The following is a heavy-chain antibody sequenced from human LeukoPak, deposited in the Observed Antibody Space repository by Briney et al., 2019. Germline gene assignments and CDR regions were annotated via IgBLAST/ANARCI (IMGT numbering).Heavy chain of an antibody. CDR1: AFIFSGHW. CDR3: ARGGGRWLQYDY. CDR2: IKEDGSER. Sequence: GGSLRLSCEGSAFIFSGHWMNWVRQTPGKGLEWVASIKEDGSERQYVDSVKGRFSISRDNTKGSLFLQLNSLRAEDTAVYYCARGGGRWLQYDYWGQGTLVTVSS. V-gene: IGHV3-7*01. D-gene: IGHD5-24*01. J-gene: IGHJ4*02.